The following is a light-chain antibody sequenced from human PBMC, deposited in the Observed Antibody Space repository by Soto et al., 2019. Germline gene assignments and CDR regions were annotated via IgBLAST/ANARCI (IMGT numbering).Light chain of an antibody. J-gene: IGKJ4*01. V-gene: IGKV1-39*01. CDR3: QHSHSTPLT. CDR2: AAS. Sequence: DIQMTQSPSSLSASVGDRVTITCRASQSVSSHLNWYQQKPGKAPKLLIYAASSLQSGVPSRFSGSGSGTDFTLTISRLQPEDFATYSCQHSHSTPLTFGGGTKVEIK. CDR1: QSVSSH.